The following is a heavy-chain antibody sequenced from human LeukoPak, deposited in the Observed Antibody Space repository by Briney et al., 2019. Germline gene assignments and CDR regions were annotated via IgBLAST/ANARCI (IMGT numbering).Heavy chain of an antibody. CDR3: AREGIVATIFDY. V-gene: IGHV4-39*07. D-gene: IGHD5-12*01. CDR2: IYYSGST. Sequence: SETLSLTCTVSGGSISSHYWSWIRQPPGKGLEWIGSIYYSGSTYYNPSLKSRVTISVDTSKNQFSLKLSSVTAADTAVYYCAREGIVATIFDYWGQGTLVTVSS. CDR1: GGSISSHY. J-gene: IGHJ4*02.